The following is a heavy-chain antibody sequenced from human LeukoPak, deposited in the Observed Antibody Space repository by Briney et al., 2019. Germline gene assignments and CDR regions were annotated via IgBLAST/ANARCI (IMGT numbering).Heavy chain of an antibody. Sequence: RASETLSLTCTVSGGSISSYYWSWIRQPAGKGLGWIGRIYTSGSTNYNPSLKSRVTMSVDTSKNQFSLKLSSVTAADTAVYYCARDYGDYFCDYWGQGTLVTVPS. J-gene: IGHJ4*02. D-gene: IGHD4-17*01. CDR2: IYTSGST. V-gene: IGHV4-4*07. CDR1: GGSISSYY. CDR3: ARDYGDYFCDY.